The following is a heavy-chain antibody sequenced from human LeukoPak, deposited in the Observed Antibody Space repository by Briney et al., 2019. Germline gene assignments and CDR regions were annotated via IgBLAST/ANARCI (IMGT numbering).Heavy chain of an antibody. CDR3: ARVGRGDHTWGSYYYDH. D-gene: IGHD3-16*01. Sequence: SEALSLTCTVSGDSISSYHWSWIRQPPGKGLEWIGYISYSGSTNYNPSLKSRVTISVDTSKNQFSLKLSSVTAADTAVYYCARVGRGDHTWGSYYYDHWGQGTLVTVSS. CDR1: GDSISSYH. J-gene: IGHJ4*02. CDR2: ISYSGST. V-gene: IGHV4-59*01.